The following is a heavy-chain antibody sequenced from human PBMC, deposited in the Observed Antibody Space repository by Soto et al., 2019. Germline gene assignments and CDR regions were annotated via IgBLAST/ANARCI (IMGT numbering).Heavy chain of an antibody. J-gene: IGHJ6*02. D-gene: IGHD6-13*01. Sequence: EVQLLESGGGLVQPGGSLRLSCAASGFTFSSYAMSWVRQAPGKGLEWVSAISGSGGSTYYADSVKGRFTISRDNSKNTLYQQMNSLRAEDTGVYYCAKDMSSSWGLGWGKPSYYYYGMDVWGQGTTVTVCS. CDR3: AKDMSSSWGLGWGKPSYYYYGMDV. CDR2: ISGSGGST. CDR1: GFTFSSYA. V-gene: IGHV3-23*01.